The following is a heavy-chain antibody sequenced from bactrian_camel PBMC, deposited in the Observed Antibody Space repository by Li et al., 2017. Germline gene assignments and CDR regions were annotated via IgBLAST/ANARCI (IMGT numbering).Heavy chain of an antibody. CDR1: GTPERITC. J-gene: IGHJ4*01. CDR3: VRGPTGPYSENGGAYND. Sequence: HVQLVESGGGSVEAGGSLSLTCEASGTPERITCLGWFRQVPGKAREAVASLGSNGVTTFYAPSVEGRFTISRDDTKNTVYLQMSSLQHEDTALYYCVRGPTGPYSENGGAYNDWGQGTQVT. CDR2: LGSNGVTT. V-gene: IGHV3-2*01. D-gene: IGHD2*01.